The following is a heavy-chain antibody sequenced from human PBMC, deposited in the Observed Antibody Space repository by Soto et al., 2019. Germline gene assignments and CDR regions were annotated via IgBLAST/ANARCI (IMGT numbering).Heavy chain of an antibody. Sequence: KPSETLSLTCAVSGDSIGSGDFYWTWIRQSPGKGLEYIGYIYKSGRTFYNPSLKSRPVISLDTSKSQFFLSLSSVTAADTAMYYCARSLSVSSGWFDPWGQGTLVTVSS. CDR1: GDSIGSGDFY. J-gene: IGHJ5*02. CDR3: ARSLSVSSGWFDP. D-gene: IGHD6-6*01. V-gene: IGHV4-30-4*01. CDR2: IYKSGRT.